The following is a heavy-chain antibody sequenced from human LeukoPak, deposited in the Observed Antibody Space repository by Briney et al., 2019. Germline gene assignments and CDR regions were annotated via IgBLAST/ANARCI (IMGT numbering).Heavy chain of an antibody. D-gene: IGHD6-6*01. Sequence: GGSLRLSCAASGFTFSGYDMNWVRQAPGPGLEWVSSISGSSSYIYYADSMTGRYTISRDNGKNSLYLQMNSLRAEDTAVYLCARGSSNVAARNNWFDPWGQGTLVTVSS. CDR1: GFTFSGYD. J-gene: IGHJ5*02. CDR3: ARGSSNVAARNNWFDP. CDR2: ISGSSSYI. V-gene: IGHV3-21*01.